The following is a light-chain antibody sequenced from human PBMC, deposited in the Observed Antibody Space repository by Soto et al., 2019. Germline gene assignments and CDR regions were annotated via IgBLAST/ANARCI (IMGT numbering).Light chain of an antibody. CDR2: DVN. V-gene: IGLV2-11*01. J-gene: IGLJ1*01. CDR1: SSDVGGYNY. CDR3: CSYAGSYTLV. Sequence: QSALTQPRSVSGSPGQSVTSSCTGTSSDVGGYNYVSWYQQHPGKAPKLMIYDVNKRPSGVPDRFSGSKSGNTASLTISGLQAEDEADYYCCSYAGSYTLVFGTGTKVTVL.